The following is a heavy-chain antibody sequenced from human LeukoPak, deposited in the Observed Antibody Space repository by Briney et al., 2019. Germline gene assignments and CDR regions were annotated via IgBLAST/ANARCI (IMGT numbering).Heavy chain of an antibody. CDR3: AKIRAARPGY. V-gene: IGHV3-23*01. J-gene: IGHJ4*02. CDR2: ISDSGATI. Sequence: GGSLRLSCAASGFTFSRYGMNWVHQAPGKGLEWVSGISDSGATIYYADSVKGRFTISRDNSKNMLYLQMHSLRPEDTAIYYCAKIRAARPGYWGQGPLVTVSS. D-gene: IGHD6-6*01. CDR1: GFTFSRYG.